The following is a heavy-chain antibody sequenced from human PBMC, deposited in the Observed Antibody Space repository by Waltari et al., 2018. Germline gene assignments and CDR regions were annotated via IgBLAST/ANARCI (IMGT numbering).Heavy chain of an antibody. Sequence: QVQLVQSGAEVKKPGSSVKVSCKASGGTFSSYAISWVRKAPGQGLEWMGGIIPIFGTANYAQKFQGRVTITADESTSTAYMELSSLRSEDTAVYYCARGMIVVVTPDYYYGMDVWGQGTTVTVSS. D-gene: IGHD3-22*01. V-gene: IGHV1-69*01. CDR2: IIPIFGTA. CDR1: GGTFSSYA. J-gene: IGHJ6*02. CDR3: ARGMIVVVTPDYYYGMDV.